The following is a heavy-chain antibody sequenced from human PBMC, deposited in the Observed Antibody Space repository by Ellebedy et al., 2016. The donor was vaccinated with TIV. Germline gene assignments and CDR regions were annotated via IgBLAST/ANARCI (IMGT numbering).Heavy chain of an antibody. CDR2: ISTYNGDT. V-gene: IGHV1-18*01. D-gene: IGHD3-10*01. Sequence: AASVKVSCKASGYTFTSYGLSWVRQAPGQGLEWMGWISTYNGDTKYAQKFQGRIAMTADSSTTTAHLDLGSLRSDDTAVYYCSRVRITMVRGDFPLPLIDPWGQGTLVTVSS. CDR1: GYTFTSYG. J-gene: IGHJ5*02. CDR3: SRVRITMVRGDFPLPLIDP.